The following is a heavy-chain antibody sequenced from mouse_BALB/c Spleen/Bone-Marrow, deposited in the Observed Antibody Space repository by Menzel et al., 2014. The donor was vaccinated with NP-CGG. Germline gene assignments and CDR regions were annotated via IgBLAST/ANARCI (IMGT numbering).Heavy chain of an antibody. CDR1: GFTFSNYT. Sequence: EVQGVESGGGLVQPGGSLKLSCAASGFTFSNYTMSWIRQTPEKRLEWVAYISNGGGTTYYPDTVKGRFTISRDNAKNTLYLQMSSLKSEDTAMYYCARRYDYGYGPFTYWGQGTLGTVSA. D-gene: IGHD1-2*01. CDR3: ARRYDYGYGPFTY. CDR2: ISNGGGTT. V-gene: IGHV5-12-2*01. J-gene: IGHJ3*01.